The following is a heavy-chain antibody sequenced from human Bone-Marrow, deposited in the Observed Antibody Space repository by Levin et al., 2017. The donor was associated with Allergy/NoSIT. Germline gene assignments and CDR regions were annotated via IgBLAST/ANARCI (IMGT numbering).Heavy chain of an antibody. CDR3: TRGARYCSGGSCYNNAYYYYGMDV. Sequence: GGSLRLSCTASGFTFGDYAMSWVRQAPGKGLEWVGFIRSKAYGGTTEYAASVKGRFTISRDDSKSIAYLQMNSLKTEDTAVYYCTRGARYCSGGSCYNNAYYYYGMDVWGQGTTVTVSS. CDR2: IRSKAYGGTT. V-gene: IGHV3-49*04. J-gene: IGHJ6*02. D-gene: IGHD2-15*01. CDR1: GFTFGDYA.